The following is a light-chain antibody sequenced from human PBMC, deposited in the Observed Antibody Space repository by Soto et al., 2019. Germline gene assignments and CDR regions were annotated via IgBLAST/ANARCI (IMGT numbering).Light chain of an antibody. CDR2: DVR. V-gene: IGLV2-11*01. CDR1: SSDVGGYNY. Sequence: QSALTQPRSVSGSPGQSVAISCTGTSSDVGGYNYVSWYQQHPGKAPKLMIYDVRNRPSGVSDRFSASKSGNTASLTISGLQAEDEADYYCSSSTGFNTWVFGGGTKLTVL. CDR3: SSSTGFNTWV. J-gene: IGLJ3*02.